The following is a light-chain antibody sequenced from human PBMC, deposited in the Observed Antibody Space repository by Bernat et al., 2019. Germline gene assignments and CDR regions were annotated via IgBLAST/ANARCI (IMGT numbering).Light chain of an antibody. J-gene: IGKJ4*01. CDR2: KAS. Sequence: DIVMTQSPLSLPVTPGEPASFSCRSSQSLLHSDGVDYLDWYLQKPGQSPQLLIYKASNRASGVPDRFSGSGSGTAFPLRISRVEAEDVGVYYCMQALQIPVTFGGGTKVAIK. CDR1: QSLLHSDGVDY. CDR3: MQALQIPVT. V-gene: IGKV2-28*01.